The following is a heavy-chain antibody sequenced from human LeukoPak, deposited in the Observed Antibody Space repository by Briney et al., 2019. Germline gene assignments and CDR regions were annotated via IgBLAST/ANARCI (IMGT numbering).Heavy chain of an antibody. D-gene: IGHD2-2*01. V-gene: IGHV1-8*01. Sequence: ASVKVSCKASGYTFTSYDINWVRQATGQGLEWMGWMNPNSGNTGYAQKFQGRVTMTRNTSISTAYMELSSLRSEDTAAYYCASYESQLLAFDYWGQGTLVTVSS. J-gene: IGHJ4*02. CDR3: ASYESQLLAFDY. CDR1: GYTFTSYD. CDR2: MNPNSGNT.